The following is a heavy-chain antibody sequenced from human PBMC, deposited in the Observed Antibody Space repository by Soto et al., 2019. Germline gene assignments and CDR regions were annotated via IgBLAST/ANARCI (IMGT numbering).Heavy chain of an antibody. CDR1: GFTFSSYS. J-gene: IGHJ6*02. CDR2: ISSSSSYI. D-gene: IGHD6-13*01. Sequence: EVQLVESGGGLVKPGGSLRLSCAASGFTFSSYSMNWVRQAPGKGLEWVSSISSSSSYIYYADSVKGRFTISRDNAKNSLYLQMNSLRAEDTAVYYCATRPGSSSSWYGMDVWGQGTTVTVSS. V-gene: IGHV3-21*01. CDR3: ATRPGSSSSWYGMDV.